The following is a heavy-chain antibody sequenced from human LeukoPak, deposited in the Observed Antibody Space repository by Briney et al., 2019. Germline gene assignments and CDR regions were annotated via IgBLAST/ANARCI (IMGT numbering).Heavy chain of an antibody. CDR1: GFTFSSYA. CDR3: ARDGTYYYDSSAMRSAFDI. D-gene: IGHD3-22*01. CDR2: ISYDGSNK. V-gene: IGHV3-30-3*01. Sequence: PGRSLRLSCAASGFTFSSYAMHWVRQAPGKGLEWVAVISYDGSNKYYADSVKGRFTTSRDNSKNTLYLQMNSLRAEDTAVYYCARDGTYYYDSSAMRSAFDIWGQGTMVTVSS. J-gene: IGHJ3*02.